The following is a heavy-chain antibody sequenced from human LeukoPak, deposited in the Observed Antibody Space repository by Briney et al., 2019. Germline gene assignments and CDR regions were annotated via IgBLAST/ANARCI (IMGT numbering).Heavy chain of an antibody. V-gene: IGHV4-31*03. CDR3: ASGGMATDY. CDR2: SYLSGRN. Sequence: SETLSLSCTVSGGSISSGGYYWSWVRQHPGEGLGWLGYSYLSGRNSYHPSLKSRVTISVDTSKNQFSLKLSSVTAADTAVYYCASGGMATDYWGQGTLVTVSS. CDR1: GGSISSGGYY. D-gene: IGHD5-24*01. J-gene: IGHJ4*02.